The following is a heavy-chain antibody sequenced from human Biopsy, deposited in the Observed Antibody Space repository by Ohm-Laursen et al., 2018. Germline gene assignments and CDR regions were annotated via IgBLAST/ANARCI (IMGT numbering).Heavy chain of an antibody. CDR2: ISTYNGNT. D-gene: IGHD2-2*01. CDR3: ARGGTLVVVPTAVLHSFDI. Sequence: ASVKVSCKASGYTFSSYGINWVRQAPGQGLEWLGWISTYNGNTNYAQNLRGRVTMTTDTSTSTAYMELRSLRSDDTAVYYCARGGTLVVVPTAVLHSFDIWGQGTMVTVSS. CDR1: GYTFSSYG. J-gene: IGHJ3*02. V-gene: IGHV1-18*01.